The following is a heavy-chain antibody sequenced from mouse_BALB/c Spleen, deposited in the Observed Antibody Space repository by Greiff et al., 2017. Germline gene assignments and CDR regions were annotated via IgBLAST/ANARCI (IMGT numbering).Heavy chain of an antibody. J-gene: IGHJ4*01. Sequence: EVQVVESGPGLVKPSQSLSLTCSVTGYSITSGYYWNWIRQFPGNKLEWMGYISYDGSNNYNPSLKNRISITRDTSKNQFFLKLNSVTTEDTATYYCARGYYGSSPYAMDYWGQGTSVTVSS. V-gene: IGHV3-6*02. CDR1: GYSITSGYY. CDR2: ISYDGSN. D-gene: IGHD1-1*01. CDR3: ARGYYGSSPYAMDY.